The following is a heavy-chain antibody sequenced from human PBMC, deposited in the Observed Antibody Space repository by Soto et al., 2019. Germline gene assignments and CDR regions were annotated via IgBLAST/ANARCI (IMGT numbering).Heavy chain of an antibody. D-gene: IGHD6-13*01. CDR2: IYHSGST. Sequence: PSETLSLTCAVSGGSISSGGYSWSWIRQPPGKGLEWIGYIYHSGSTYYNPSLKSRVTISVDRSKNQFSLKLSSVTAADTAVYYCARQENSSSWYPSWFDPWGQGTLVTVSS. V-gene: IGHV4-30-2*01. J-gene: IGHJ5*02. CDR1: GGSISSGGYS. CDR3: ARQENSSSWYPSWFDP.